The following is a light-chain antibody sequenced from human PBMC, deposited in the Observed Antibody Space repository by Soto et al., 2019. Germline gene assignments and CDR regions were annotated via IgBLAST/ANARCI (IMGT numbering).Light chain of an antibody. Sequence: EIVMTQSPATLSVSPGERVTLSCRASQSINSNLAWYQQKPGQAPRLLIYGASTRATGITARFSGSGAGTDFTLTISSLQSEDFAVYYCQQYNDWTPYTFGQGTKLEIK. CDR2: GAS. CDR1: QSINSN. CDR3: QQYNDWTPYT. J-gene: IGKJ2*01. V-gene: IGKV3-15*01.